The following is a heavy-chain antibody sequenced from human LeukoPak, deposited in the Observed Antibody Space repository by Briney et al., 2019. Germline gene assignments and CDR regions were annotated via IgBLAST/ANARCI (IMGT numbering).Heavy chain of an antibody. V-gene: IGHV3-74*01. CDR3: ARGTNGIWSFDY. D-gene: IGHD2-8*01. J-gene: IGHJ4*02. Sequence: PGGSLRLSCAASGFTFTTCWMHWVRQAPGKGLVWVSRINSDGSDTTYADSVKGRFTISRDNAKNTLYLQMNRLRAEDTAVYYCARGTNGIWSFDYWGQGTLVTVSS. CDR2: INSDGSDT. CDR1: GFTFTTCW.